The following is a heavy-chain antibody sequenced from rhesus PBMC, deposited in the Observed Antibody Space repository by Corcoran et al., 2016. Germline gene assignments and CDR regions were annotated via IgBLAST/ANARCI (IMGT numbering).Heavy chain of an antibody. Sequence: QVQLQESGPGLVKPSETLSLTCAVSGYSISSNYWSWIRQTPGKGLEWIGYIYGSSGSTYYNPYLKRRCTISTDTAKNQVALKLSSVTAADTAVYYCARENSSGGLYYFDYWGQGVLVTVSS. V-gene: IGHV4-147*01. J-gene: IGHJ4*01. D-gene: IGHD6-31*01. CDR2: IYGSSGST. CDR3: ARENSSGGLYYFDY. CDR1: GYSISSNY.